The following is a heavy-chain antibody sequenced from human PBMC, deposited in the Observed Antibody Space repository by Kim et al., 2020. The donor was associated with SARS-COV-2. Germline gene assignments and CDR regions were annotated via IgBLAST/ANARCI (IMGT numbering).Heavy chain of an antibody. V-gene: IGHV4-38-2*02. CDR1: GYSISSGYY. J-gene: IGHJ4*02. Sequence: SETLSLTCTVSGYSISSGYYWGWIRQPPGKGLEWIGTIYHSGSTYYNPSLKSRVTISVDTSKNQFSLKLSSVTAADTAVYYCARNGPDYYDSSGYSALFDYWGQGTLVTVSS. CDR2: IYHSGST. CDR3: ARNGPDYYDSSGYSALFDY. D-gene: IGHD3-22*01.